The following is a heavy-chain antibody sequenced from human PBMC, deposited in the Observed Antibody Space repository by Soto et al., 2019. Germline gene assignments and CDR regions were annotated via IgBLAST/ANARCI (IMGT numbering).Heavy chain of an antibody. J-gene: IGHJ4*02. Sequence: EVQVVESGGGLVQPGGSLRLSCAASEFTFSAHWMHWVRQAPGKGLMWVSRIRGDGSITNYADSVKGRFTISRDNAKNTMYLQMNGLRAEDTAVYYCAIGGCDYNYLDYWGQGILVTVSS. V-gene: IGHV3-74*01. CDR1: EFTFSAHW. D-gene: IGHD3-10*01. CDR3: AIGGCDYNYLDY. CDR2: IRGDGSIT.